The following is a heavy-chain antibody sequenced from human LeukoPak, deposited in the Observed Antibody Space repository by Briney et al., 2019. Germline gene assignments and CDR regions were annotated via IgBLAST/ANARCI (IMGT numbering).Heavy chain of an antibody. CDR1: GFTFRTNG. CDR3: AKGAYYAD. J-gene: IGHJ1*01. CDR2: IQQDGNEK. V-gene: IGHV3-7*03. D-gene: IGHD1-26*01. Sequence: PGGPWSPSCAAPGFTFRTNGMSWVGQAPGKGLEWVANIQQDGNEKYYVDSVKGRFTISRDNAKNSLYLQMNSLRAEDTAVYFCAKGAYYADWGQGTLVTVSS.